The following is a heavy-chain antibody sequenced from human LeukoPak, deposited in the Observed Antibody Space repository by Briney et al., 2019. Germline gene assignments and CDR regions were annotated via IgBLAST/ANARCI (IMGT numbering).Heavy chain of an antibody. J-gene: IGHJ4*02. CDR2: IYYSGST. CDR3: ARNLFNWNYIDS. V-gene: IGHV4-39*07. D-gene: IGHD1-20*01. CDR1: GGSISSSSYY. Sequence: SETLSLTCTVSGGSISSSSYYWGWIRQPPGKGLEWIGSIYYSGSTYYNPSLKSRVTISVDTSKNQFSLKLSSVTAADTAVYYCARNLFNWNYIDSWGQGTLVTVSS.